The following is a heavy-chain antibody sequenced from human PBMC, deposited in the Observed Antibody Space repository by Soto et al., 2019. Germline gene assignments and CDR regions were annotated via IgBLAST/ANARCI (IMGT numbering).Heavy chain of an antibody. Sequence: QLQLQESGPGLVKPSETLSLTCTVSGGSISSSSYYWGWIRQPPGKGLEWIGSIYYSGSTYYNPSLKSRVTISVDTSKNQFSLKLSSVTAADTAVYYCARRPSSGWFYYYYGMDVWGQGTTVTVSS. CDR2: IYYSGST. CDR3: ARRPSSGWFYYYYGMDV. V-gene: IGHV4-39*01. CDR1: GGSISSSSYY. J-gene: IGHJ6*02. D-gene: IGHD6-19*01.